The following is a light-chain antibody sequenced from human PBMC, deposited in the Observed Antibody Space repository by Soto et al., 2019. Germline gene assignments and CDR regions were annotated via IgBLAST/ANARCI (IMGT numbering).Light chain of an antibody. CDR3: QQYGSSPYT. CDR2: DAS. Sequence: EIALTQSPGTLSLSPGESATISCRASQSVSSSYFAWHQQKPGPAPRLLIYDASSRATGIPERFSGSGSGTDFTLTISRLEPEDVGVYYCQQYGSSPYTFGQGTKLEIK. J-gene: IGKJ2*01. CDR1: QSVSSSY. V-gene: IGKV3-20*01.